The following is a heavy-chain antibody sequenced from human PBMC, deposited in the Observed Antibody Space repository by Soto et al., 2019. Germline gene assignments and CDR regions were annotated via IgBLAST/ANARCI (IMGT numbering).Heavy chain of an antibody. D-gene: IGHD2-15*01. CDR1: GLPISNAW. Sequence: EVQLVESGGGFIQPGGSLRLSCAASGLPISNAWMNWVRQAPGNGLEWVGRIKTKTEGGPTDYAAAVKGRFTVSRDDSKNTRYLQMNSLKTEDTAVYYCTTGSVEGVWGQGTTVTVSS. J-gene: IGHJ6*02. CDR3: TTGSVEGV. CDR2: IKTKTEGGPT. V-gene: IGHV3-15*07.